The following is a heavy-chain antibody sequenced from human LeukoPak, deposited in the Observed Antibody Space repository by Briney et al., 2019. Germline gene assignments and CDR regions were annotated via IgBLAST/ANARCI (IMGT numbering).Heavy chain of an antibody. J-gene: IGHJ4*02. D-gene: IGHD6-13*01. Sequence: GRSLRLSCAASGFTFSSYGMHWVRQAPGKGLEWVAVIWYDGSNKYYADSVKGRFTISRDNSENTLYLQMNSLRAEDTAVYYCAKRLCSWEFDYWGPGTLVTVAS. CDR2: IWYDGSNK. V-gene: IGHV3-30*18. CDR1: GFTFSSYG. CDR3: AKRLCSWEFDY.